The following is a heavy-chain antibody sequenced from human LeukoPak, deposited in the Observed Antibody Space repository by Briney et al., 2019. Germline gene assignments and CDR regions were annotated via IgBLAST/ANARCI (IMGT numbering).Heavy chain of an antibody. CDR3: AIQPWGSGNNWYFDF. V-gene: IGHV1-2*02. Sequence: GASVKVSCKASGYSFTAYYIHWVRRAPGQGLEWMGWISPNSGGTDYAQKFLGRVTMTRDTSISTAYMELSSLTSDDTAVYYCAIQPWGSGNNWYFDFWGRGTLVTVSS. CDR1: GYSFTAYY. CDR2: ISPNSGGT. J-gene: IGHJ2*01. D-gene: IGHD7-27*01.